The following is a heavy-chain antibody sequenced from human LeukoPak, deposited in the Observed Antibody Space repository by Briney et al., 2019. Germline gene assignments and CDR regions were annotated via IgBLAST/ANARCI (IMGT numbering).Heavy chain of an antibody. CDR3: ASSIDYDSSGYQFDY. CDR2: IIPIFGTA. J-gene: IGHJ4*02. CDR1: GGTFSIYA. D-gene: IGHD3-22*01. Sequence: SVKVSCKASGGTFSIYAISWVRQAPGQGLEWMGGIIPIFGTANYAQKFQGRVTITADESTSTAYMELSSLRSEDTAVYYCASSIDYDSSGYQFDYWGQGTLVTVSS. V-gene: IGHV1-69*13.